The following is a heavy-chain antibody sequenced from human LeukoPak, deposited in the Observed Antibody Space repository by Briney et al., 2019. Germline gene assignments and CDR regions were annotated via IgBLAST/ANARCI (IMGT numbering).Heavy chain of an antibody. CDR1: GFTFSTYW. CDR3: AKVWESNWNWIT. D-gene: IGHD1-7*01. J-gene: IGHJ5*02. Sequence: GGSLRLSCAASGFTFSTYWMHWVRQAPGKGLVWVSRINGEGRSTSHADSVKGRFTISRDNAKNTLYLQMNSLRAEDTAVYYCAKVWESNWNWITWGQGTLVTVSS. CDR2: INGEGRST. V-gene: IGHV3-74*01.